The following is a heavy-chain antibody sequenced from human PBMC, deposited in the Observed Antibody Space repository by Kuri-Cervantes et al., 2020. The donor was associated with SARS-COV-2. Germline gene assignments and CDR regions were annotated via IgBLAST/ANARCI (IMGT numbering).Heavy chain of an antibody. CDR3: ARDARELQGDYYYYGMDV. D-gene: IGHD1-26*01. CDR1: GGSFSGYY. J-gene: IGHJ6*02. CDR2: INHSGST. V-gene: IGHV4-34*01. Sequence: GSLRLSCAVYGGSFSGYYWSWIRQPPGKGLEWIGEINHSGSTNYNPSLKSRVTISVDTSKNQFSLKLSSVTAADTAVFYCARDARELQGDYYYYGMDVWGQGTTVTVSS.